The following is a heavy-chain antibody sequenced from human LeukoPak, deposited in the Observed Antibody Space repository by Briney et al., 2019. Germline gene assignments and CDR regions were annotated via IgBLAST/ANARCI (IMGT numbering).Heavy chain of an antibody. J-gene: IGHJ6*04. CDR1: GGTFSSYA. V-gene: IGHV1-69*13. Sequence: SVKVSCKASGGTFSSYAISWVRQAPGRGLEWMGGIIPIFGTANYAQKFQGRVTITADESTSTAYMELSSLRSEDTAVYYCATRTPDFWSGLDVWGKGTTVTVSS. D-gene: IGHD3-3*01. CDR3: ATRTPDFWSGLDV. CDR2: IIPIFGTA.